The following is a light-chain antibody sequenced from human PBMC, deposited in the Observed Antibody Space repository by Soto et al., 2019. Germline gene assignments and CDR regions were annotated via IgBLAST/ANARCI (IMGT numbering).Light chain of an antibody. CDR2: DVS. V-gene: IGKV1-5*01. J-gene: IGKJ1*01. Sequence: DIPMTQSPSTLSASVGDRVTITCRASQSISRWLAWYQQKPGKAPTVLIYDVSTLESRVPSRFSGGGSGTEFTLTITCLQPDDFATYYCQEYTTYSRTFGQGPKVEVK. CDR3: QEYTTYSRT. CDR1: QSISRW.